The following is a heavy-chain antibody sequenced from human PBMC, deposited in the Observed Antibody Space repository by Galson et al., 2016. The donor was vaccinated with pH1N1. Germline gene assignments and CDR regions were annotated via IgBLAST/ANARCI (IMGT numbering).Heavy chain of an antibody. J-gene: IGHJ6*03. D-gene: IGHD3-3*01. V-gene: IGHV1-69*06. Sequence: QSGAEVKKPGSSVKVSCKASGDTLDRYAISWVRQAPGQGLEWMGGIIPIFGAATYSQKFQGRVTITVDKSTSTAYMELSSLRSEDTAAYYCASPPPSSGRLNYYYYMDVWGKGTTVTVSS. CDR2: IIPIFGAA. CDR3: ASPPPSSGRLNYYYYMDV. CDR1: GDTLDRYA.